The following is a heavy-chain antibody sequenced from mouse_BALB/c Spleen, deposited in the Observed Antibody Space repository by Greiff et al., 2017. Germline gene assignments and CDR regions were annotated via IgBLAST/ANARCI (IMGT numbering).Heavy chain of an antibody. CDR2: IYPGNGDT. Sequence: QVQLQQPGAELVKPGASVKMSCKASGYTFTSYNMHWVKQTPGQGLEWIGAIYPGNGDTSYNQKFKGKATLTADKSSSTAYMQLSSLTSEDSAVYYCARRGRYDYFDYWGQGTTLTVSS. J-gene: IGHJ2*01. CDR3: ARRGRYDYFDY. CDR1: GYTFTSYN. V-gene: IGHV1-12*01. D-gene: IGHD2-14*01.